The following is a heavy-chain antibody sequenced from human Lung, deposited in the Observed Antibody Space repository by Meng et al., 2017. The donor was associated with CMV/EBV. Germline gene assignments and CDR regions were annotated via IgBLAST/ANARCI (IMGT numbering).Heavy chain of an antibody. CDR3: AHRPVSGAGKEEYYFDY. D-gene: IGHD6-19*01. J-gene: IGHJ4*02. CDR2: IYWNDDK. V-gene: IGHV2-5*01. Sequence: SGLTLVKPTQTLTLTCTLPGFPPSTSGVGVGWIRQPPGKALEWLALIYWNDDKRYSPSLKGRLTITKDTSKNQVVLTMTIMNPVDTATYYCAHRPVSGAGKEEYYFDYWXQGTLVXVSS. CDR1: GFPPSTSGVG.